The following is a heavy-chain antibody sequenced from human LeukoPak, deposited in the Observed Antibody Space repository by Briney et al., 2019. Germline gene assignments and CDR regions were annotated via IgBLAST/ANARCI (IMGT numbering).Heavy chain of an antibody. CDR3: AGPFSSGWNEGGLAY. V-gene: IGHV3-74*01. CDR1: GFPFSMYW. D-gene: IGHD6-19*01. J-gene: IGHJ4*02. CDR2: IDADGDSP. Sequence: PGGSLRLSCAASGFPFSMYWMHWVRQAPGKGPVWVSRIDADGDSPTYADSVKGRFTISRDNAKNTLYLQMRSLRGEDTAVYYCAGPFSSGWNEGGLAYWGQGALVTVFS.